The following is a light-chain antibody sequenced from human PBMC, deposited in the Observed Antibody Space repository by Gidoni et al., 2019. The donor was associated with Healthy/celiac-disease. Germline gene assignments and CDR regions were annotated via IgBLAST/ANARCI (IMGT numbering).Light chain of an antibody. CDR2: GAS. CDR3: QQYGSSPWT. V-gene: IGKV3-20*01. J-gene: IGKJ1*01. CDR1: QSVSSSY. Sequence: ATLTLSPGERATLSWRTSQSVSSSYLAWYQQKPGQDPRILIYGASSRATGIPDRFSGSGSGTDFTLTISRLEPEDFAVYYCQQYGSSPWTFGQETKVEIK.